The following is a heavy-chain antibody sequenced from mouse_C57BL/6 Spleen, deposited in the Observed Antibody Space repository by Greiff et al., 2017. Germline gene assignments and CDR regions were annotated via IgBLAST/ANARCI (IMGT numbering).Heavy chain of an antibody. CDR3: TRSDYYGSSYAMDY. CDR2: IDPETGGT. Sequence: QVQLQQSGAELVRPGASVTLSCKASGYTFTDYEMHWVKQTPVHGLEWIGAIDPETGGTAYTQKFKGKAILTADKSSSTAYMELRSLTSEDSAVYYCTRSDYYGSSYAMDYWGQGTSVTVSS. D-gene: IGHD1-1*01. J-gene: IGHJ4*01. V-gene: IGHV1-15*01. CDR1: GYTFTDYE.